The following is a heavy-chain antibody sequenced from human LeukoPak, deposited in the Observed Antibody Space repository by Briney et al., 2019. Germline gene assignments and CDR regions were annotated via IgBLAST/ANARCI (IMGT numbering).Heavy chain of an antibody. CDR1: GGSISSSSYY. CDR2: IYYSGST. CDR3: ARLVRGGNIDY. Sequence: SETLSLTCTVSGGSISSSSYYWGWIRQPPGKGLEWIVSIYYSGSTYYNPSLKSRVTISVDTSKNQFSLKLSSVTAADTAVYYCARLVRGGNIDYWGQGTLVTVSS. V-gene: IGHV4-39*01. J-gene: IGHJ4*02. D-gene: IGHD4-23*01.